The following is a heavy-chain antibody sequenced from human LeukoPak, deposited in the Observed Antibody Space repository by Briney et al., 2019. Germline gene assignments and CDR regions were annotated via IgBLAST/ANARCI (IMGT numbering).Heavy chain of an antibody. V-gene: IGHV3-43*02. CDR1: GFTFDDYA. Sequence: GGSLRLSCAASGFTFDDYAMHWVSQAPGKVLEWVSLVSGDGGSIHYADSVKGRFTISRDNSKNSLYLQMNSLRTEDTALYYCARDMGIMDRGVSLNHFDYWGQGTLVTVSS. CDR2: VSGDGGSI. CDR3: ARDMGIMDRGVSLNHFDY. D-gene: IGHD3-10*01. J-gene: IGHJ4*02.